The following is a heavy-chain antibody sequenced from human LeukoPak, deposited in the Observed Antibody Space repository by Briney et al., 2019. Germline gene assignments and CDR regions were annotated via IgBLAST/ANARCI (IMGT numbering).Heavy chain of an antibody. V-gene: IGHV3-30*18. Sequence: GGSLRLSCAASGFTFSSYGMHCVRQPPGKGLEWVAVISHDGTNKYYADSVKGRFTISRDNSKNTLYLQMNSLRAEDTAVYYCAKDPISSGYQLLYYFYGMDVWGQGTTLTVSS. CDR3: AKDPISSGYQLLYYFYGMDV. J-gene: IGHJ6*02. D-gene: IGHD2-2*01. CDR1: GFTFSSYG. CDR2: ISHDGTNK.